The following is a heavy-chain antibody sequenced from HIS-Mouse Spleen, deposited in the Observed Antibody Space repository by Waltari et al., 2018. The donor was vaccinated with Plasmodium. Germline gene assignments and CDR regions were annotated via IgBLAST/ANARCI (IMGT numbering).Heavy chain of an antibody. CDR3: ARSLGIASSYWYFDL. CDR2: IYHSAST. V-gene: IGHV4-38-2*02. J-gene: IGHJ2*01. CDR1: GYSISSCYY. D-gene: IGHD2-15*01. Sequence: QVQLQESGPGLFNPSDTLSLTCTVSGYSISSCYYWGWFRQPPGKGLEWIGRIYHSASTYNNASRKSRVTISVDTSKNQFSLKLSSVTAAYTAVYYCARSLGIASSYWYFDLWGRGTLVTVSS.